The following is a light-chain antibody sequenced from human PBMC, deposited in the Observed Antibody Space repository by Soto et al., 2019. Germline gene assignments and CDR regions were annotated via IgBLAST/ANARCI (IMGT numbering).Light chain of an antibody. CDR3: CSYAGITTYYV. V-gene: IGLV2-23*01. J-gene: IGLJ1*01. Sequence: QSALTQPASVSGSPGQSITISCTGTSSDVGSYNLVSWYQQHPGEAPKLMNYGGTKPPSGVSNRFSGSKSGNTASLTISGLQAEDEADYYCCSYAGITTYYVFGTGTKVTVL. CDR2: GGT. CDR1: SSDVGSYNL.